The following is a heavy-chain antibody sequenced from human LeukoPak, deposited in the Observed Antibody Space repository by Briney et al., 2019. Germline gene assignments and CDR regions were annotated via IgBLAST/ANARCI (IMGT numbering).Heavy chain of an antibody. CDR3: AREIGPGPNWFDP. D-gene: IGHD1-14*01. CDR2: IYYSGST. J-gene: IGHJ5*02. Sequence: SETLSLSCTVSGGSISSYYWSWIRQPPGKGLEWIGYIYYSGSTNYNPSLKSRVTISVDTSKNQFSLKLSSVTAADTAVYYCAREIGPGPNWFDPWGQGTLVTVSS. V-gene: IGHV4-59*01. CDR1: GGSISSYY.